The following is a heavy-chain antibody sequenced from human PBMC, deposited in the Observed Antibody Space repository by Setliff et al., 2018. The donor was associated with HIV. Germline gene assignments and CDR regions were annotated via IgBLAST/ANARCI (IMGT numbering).Heavy chain of an antibody. J-gene: IGHJ6*03. V-gene: IGHV4-38-2*01. D-gene: IGHD2-8*02. CDR1: GFSISSRYY. CDR3: ARVSKTYWYSIPRDYYHHMDV. Sequence: SETLSLTCDVSGFSISSRYYWGWIRQSPGKGLEWIGNIYHTGSSYYNPSLNDRATISLDTSKNQFSLKLSSVSAADTAVYYCARVSKTYWYSIPRDYYHHMDVWGKGTTVTV. CDR2: IYHTGSS.